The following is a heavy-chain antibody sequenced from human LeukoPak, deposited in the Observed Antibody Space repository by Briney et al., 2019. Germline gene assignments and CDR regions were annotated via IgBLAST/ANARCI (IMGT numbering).Heavy chain of an antibody. CDR1: GITFSNYA. CDR3: ARDPKGHDAFDI. CDR2: ISGSAHKI. V-gene: IGHV3-23*01. Sequence: GGSLRLSCVASGITFSNYAVSWVRQAPEKGLDWVSVISGSAHKIRYADSVKGRFTISRDNSENIVYLQMNNLRAEDTAVYYCARDPKGHDAFDIWGQGTMVTVSS. J-gene: IGHJ3*02.